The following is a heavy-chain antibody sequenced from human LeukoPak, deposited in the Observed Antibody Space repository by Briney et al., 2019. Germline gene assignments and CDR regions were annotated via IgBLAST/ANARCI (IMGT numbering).Heavy chain of an antibody. V-gene: IGHV1-2*02. Sequence: ASVKVSCRASGYTFTGYYIHWVRQAPGQGLEWMGFIIPDSGGTTYQQNFQGRLTMTRDTSISTFYMELSSLRPDDTAIYYCSTEDKYCTGANCGVFWGQGTLVTVSS. CDR3: STEDKYCTGANCGVF. CDR2: IIPDSGGT. J-gene: IGHJ4*02. CDR1: GYTFTGYY. D-gene: IGHD2-8*02.